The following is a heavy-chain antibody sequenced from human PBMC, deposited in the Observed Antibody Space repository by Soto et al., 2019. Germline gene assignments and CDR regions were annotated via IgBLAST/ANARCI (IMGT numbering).Heavy chain of an antibody. D-gene: IGHD2-15*01. Sequence: QVQLVQSGAEVKKPGASVKVSCKASGFTFNNYGISWVRQAPGQGLEWMGWIGPYNGNTDHAQNFQGRVTMTTDTSTNTAYMELRRLRSDDTALYYCATCYCSVGSCYTCWHFDLWGRGTLVTVSS. CDR1: GFTFNNYG. J-gene: IGHJ2*01. CDR2: IGPYNGNT. CDR3: ATCYCSVGSCYTCWHFDL. V-gene: IGHV1-18*01.